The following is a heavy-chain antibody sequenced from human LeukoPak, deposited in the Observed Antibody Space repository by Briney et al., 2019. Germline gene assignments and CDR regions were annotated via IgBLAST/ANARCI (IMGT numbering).Heavy chain of an antibody. J-gene: IGHJ5*02. D-gene: IGHD2-15*01. Sequence: PSETLSLTRTVSGGSISSYYWSWIRQPPGKGLEWIGYIYYSGSTNYNPSLKSRVTISVDTSKNQFSLKLSSVTAADTAVYYCARVVVVAARAGWFDPWGQGTLVTVSS. CDR2: IYYSGST. CDR3: ARVVVVAARAGWFDP. CDR1: GGSISSYY. V-gene: IGHV4-59*01.